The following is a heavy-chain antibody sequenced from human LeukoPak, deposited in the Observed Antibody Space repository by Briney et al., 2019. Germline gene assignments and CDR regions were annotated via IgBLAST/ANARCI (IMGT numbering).Heavy chain of an antibody. CDR1: GFTFYDYA. V-gene: IGHV3-43*02. CDR3: GRTMADWYFDL. CDR2: ISGDGGST. J-gene: IGHJ2*01. D-gene: IGHD4/OR15-4a*01. Sequence: GGSLRLSCAASGFTFYDYAMHRVRQAPGKGLEWVSLISGDGGSTYYADSVKGRFTISRDNSKNSLYLQMNSLRTDDTALYYCGRTMADWYFDLWGRGTLVTVSS.